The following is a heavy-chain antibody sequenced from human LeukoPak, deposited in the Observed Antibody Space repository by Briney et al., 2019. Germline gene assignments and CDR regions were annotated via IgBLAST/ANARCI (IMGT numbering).Heavy chain of an antibody. J-gene: IGHJ4*02. Sequence: NPSETLSLTCTVSGGSISSYYWSWIRQPPGKGLEWIGYVYYSGSTNYNPSLKSRVTISVDMSNNQFSLKLSSVTAADTAVYYCARAGSGYYPFDDWGQGTLVTVSS. D-gene: IGHD3-22*01. CDR3: ARAGSGYYPFDD. CDR1: GGSISSYY. CDR2: VYYSGST. V-gene: IGHV4-59*01.